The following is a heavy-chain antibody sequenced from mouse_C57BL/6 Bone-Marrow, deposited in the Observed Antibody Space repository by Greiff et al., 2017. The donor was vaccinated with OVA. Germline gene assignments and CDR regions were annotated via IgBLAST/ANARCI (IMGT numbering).Heavy chain of an antibody. Sequence: VQLQQSGAELARPGASVKMSCKASGYTFTSYTMHWVKQRPGQGLEWIGYINPSSGYTKYNQKFKDKATLTADKSSSTAYMQLSSLTSEDSAVYYCARWGGSSWYFDVWGTGTTVTVSS. D-gene: IGHD1-1*01. J-gene: IGHJ1*03. CDR3: ARWGGSSWYFDV. CDR1: GYTFTSYT. V-gene: IGHV1-4*01. CDR2: INPSSGYT.